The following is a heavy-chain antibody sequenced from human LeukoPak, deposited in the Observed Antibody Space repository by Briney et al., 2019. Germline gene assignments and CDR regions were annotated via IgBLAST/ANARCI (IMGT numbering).Heavy chain of an antibody. Sequence: GGPLGLSCAASGFTFSSYWMHWVRQAPGKGLVWVSHINTDGSSTTYGDSAKGRFTVSRDNAKNTLFLQMNSLRVEDTAVYYCARGTAATAGIDYWGQGTLVTVSS. CDR1: GFTFSSYW. CDR2: INTDGSST. CDR3: ARGTAATAGIDY. J-gene: IGHJ4*02. D-gene: IGHD6-13*01. V-gene: IGHV3-74*01.